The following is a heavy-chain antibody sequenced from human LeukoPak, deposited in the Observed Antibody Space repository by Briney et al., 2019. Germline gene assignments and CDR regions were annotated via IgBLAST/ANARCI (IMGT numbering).Heavy chain of an antibody. CDR2: TYYRSKWYN. V-gene: IGHV6-1*01. D-gene: IGHD6-13*01. J-gene: IGHJ6*02. Sequence: PSQTLSLTCGISGDSVSSNSATWNWIRQSPSRGLEWLGRTYYRSKWYNEYAVSVKSRITINPDASKNQFSLQLNSVTPEDTAVYYCATHSRSYYNGMDVWGQGTTVTVSS. CDR1: GDSVSSNSAT. CDR3: ATHSRSYYNGMDV.